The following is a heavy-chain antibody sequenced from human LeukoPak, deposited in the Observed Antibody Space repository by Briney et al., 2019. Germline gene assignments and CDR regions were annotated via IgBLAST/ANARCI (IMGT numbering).Heavy chain of an antibody. J-gene: IGHJ4*02. Sequence: ASVKVSCKASGYTFTSYDINWVRQAPGQGLEWMGWMNPNSGNAGYTQKFQGRVTMTRNTSMSTAYMELSSLRSEDTAVYYCARENCSSTSCYAQFDYWGQGTLVTVSS. D-gene: IGHD2-2*01. CDR1: GYTFTSYD. CDR3: ARENCSSTSCYAQFDY. CDR2: MNPNSGNA. V-gene: IGHV1-8*01.